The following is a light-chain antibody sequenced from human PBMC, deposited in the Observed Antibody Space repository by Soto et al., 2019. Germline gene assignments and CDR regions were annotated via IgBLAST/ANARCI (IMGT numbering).Light chain of an antibody. J-gene: IGLJ1*01. Sequence: QSVLTQPASLSGSPGQSITISCTGTSSDVGGYNYVSWSQQHPGNAPKVMIYGVSSRPSGVSNRFSGSKSGNTASLTISGLQAEDEADYYCSSYTTSNTYVFGTGTKV. CDR3: SSYTTSNTYV. CDR1: SSDVGGYNY. V-gene: IGLV2-14*03. CDR2: GVS.